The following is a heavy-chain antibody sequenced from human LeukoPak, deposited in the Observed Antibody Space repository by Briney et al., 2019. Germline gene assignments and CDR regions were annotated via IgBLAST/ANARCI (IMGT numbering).Heavy chain of an antibody. CDR3: ARELATSEYYYYYGMDV. J-gene: IGHJ6*02. Sequence: VASVKVSCKASGGTFSSYAISWVRQAPGQGLEWMGRIIPIFGMANYAQKFQGRVTITADKSTSTAYMELSSLRSEDTAVYYCARELATSEYYYYYGMDVWGQGTTVTVSS. V-gene: IGHV1-69*04. CDR2: IIPIFGMA. CDR1: GGTFSSYA.